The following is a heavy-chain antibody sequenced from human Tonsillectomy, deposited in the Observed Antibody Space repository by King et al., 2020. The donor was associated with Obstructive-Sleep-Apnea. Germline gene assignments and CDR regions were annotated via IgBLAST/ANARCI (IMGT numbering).Heavy chain of an antibody. J-gene: IGHJ5*02. Sequence: VQLVESGGGVVKPGGSLNFSCEASGFTFISYGMHGFRQAPARGLEWVAFIRHEGVNKNYADPVKGRFTIPSDNSKNTRYLKMNSLRAEDTAVYYCAKEQTYGSGSYSWFDPWGQGTLVTVSS. CDR1: GFTFISYG. D-gene: IGHD3-10*01. V-gene: IGHV3-30*02. CDR2: IRHEGVNK. CDR3: AKEQTYGSGSYSWFDP.